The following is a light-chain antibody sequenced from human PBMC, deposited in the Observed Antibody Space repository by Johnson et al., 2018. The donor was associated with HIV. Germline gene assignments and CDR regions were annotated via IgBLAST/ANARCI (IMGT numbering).Light chain of an antibody. CDR1: SSNIGNNY. V-gene: IGLV1-51*01. J-gene: IGLJ1*01. Sequence: QPVLTQPPSVSAAPGQKVTISCSGSSSNIGNNYVSWYQQLPGTAPKLLIYDNNKRPSGIPDRFSGSKSGTSATLGITGLQTGDEADYYCGTWASSLSAVYVFGTGTKVTVL. CDR2: DNN. CDR3: GTWASSLSAVYV.